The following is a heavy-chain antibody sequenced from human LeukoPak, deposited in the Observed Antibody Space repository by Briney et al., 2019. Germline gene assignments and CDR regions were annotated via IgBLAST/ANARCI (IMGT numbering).Heavy chain of an antibody. Sequence: SETPSLTCTVSGGFISSYYWSWIRQPPGKGLEWIGYIYYSGSTNYNPSLKSRVTISVDTSKNQFSLKLSSVTAADTAVYYCARDMNYMDVWGKGTTVTVSS. V-gene: IGHV4-59*01. CDR3: ARDMNYMDV. J-gene: IGHJ6*03. D-gene: IGHD3-16*01. CDR1: GGFISSYY. CDR2: IYYSGST.